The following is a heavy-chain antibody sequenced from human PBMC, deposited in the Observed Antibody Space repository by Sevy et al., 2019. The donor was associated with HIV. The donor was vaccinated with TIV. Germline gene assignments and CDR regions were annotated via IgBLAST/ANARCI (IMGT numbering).Heavy chain of an antibody. D-gene: IGHD1-20*01. CDR3: ARGGRITNWFDP. CDR1: GFTFSSYE. CDR2: ISSSGSTI. V-gene: IGHV3-48*03. J-gene: IGHJ5*02. Sequence: GGSLRLSCAASGFTFSSYEMNWVRQAPGKGLEWVSYISSSGSTIYYADSMKGRFTISRDNAKKSLYLQMNSLRAEDTAVYYCARGGRITNWFDPWGQGTLVTVSS.